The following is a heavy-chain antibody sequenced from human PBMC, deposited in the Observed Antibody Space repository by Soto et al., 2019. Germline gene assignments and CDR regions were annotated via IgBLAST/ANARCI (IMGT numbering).Heavy chain of an antibody. J-gene: IGHJ6*03. V-gene: IGHV3-23*01. CDR2: ISGSGGST. D-gene: IGHD3-16*01. Sequence: GGSLRLSCAASGFTFSSYAMSWVRQAPWKGLEWVSAISGSGGSTYYADSVKGRFTISRDNSKNTLYLQMNSLRAEDTAVYYCATCGGYDKRKEGPTGIEGGGYYYYYMDVWGKGTTVTVSS. CDR1: GFTFSSYA. CDR3: ATCGGYDKRKEGPTGIEGGGYYYYYMDV.